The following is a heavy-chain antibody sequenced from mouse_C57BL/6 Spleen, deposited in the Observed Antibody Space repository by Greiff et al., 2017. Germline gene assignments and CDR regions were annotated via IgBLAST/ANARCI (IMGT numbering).Heavy chain of an antibody. CDR3: ARFTTVVANDAY. CDR2: IDPSDSYT. Sequence: VQLQQPGAELVKPGASVKLSCKASGYTFTSYWMQWVKQRPGQGLEWIGEIDPSDSYTNYNQKFKGKATLTVDTSSSTAYMQLSSLTSEDSAVYYCARFTTVVANDAYWGQGTLVTVSA. D-gene: IGHD1-1*01. CDR1: GYTFTSYW. J-gene: IGHJ3*01. V-gene: IGHV1-50*01.